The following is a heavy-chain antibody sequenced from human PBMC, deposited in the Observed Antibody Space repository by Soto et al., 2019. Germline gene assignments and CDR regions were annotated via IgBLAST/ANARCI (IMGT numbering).Heavy chain of an antibody. CDR2: IIPILGIA. D-gene: IGHD2-2*01. V-gene: IGHV1-69*08. Sequence: QVQLVQSGAEVKKPGSSVKVSCKASGGTFSSYTISWVQQAPGQGLEWMGRIIPILGIANYAQKFQGRVTITADKSTSTAYMELSSLRSEDTAVYYCARDSSRNVVVPAAMNEGMFDPWGQGTLVTVSS. CDR3: ARDSSRNVVVPAAMNEGMFDP. J-gene: IGHJ5*02. CDR1: GGTFSSYT.